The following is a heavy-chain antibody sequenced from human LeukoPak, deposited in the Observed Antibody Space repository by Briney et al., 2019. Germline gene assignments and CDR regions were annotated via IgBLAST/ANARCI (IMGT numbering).Heavy chain of an antibody. J-gene: IGHJ5*02. V-gene: IGHV4-31*03. CDR3: VDWKGWFDP. CDR1: GGSFSSGGYY. Sequence: SETLSLTCTVSGGSFSSGGYYWSWIRPHPGKGLEWIGYIYYSGSTYYNPSLKSRVTISVDTSKNQFSLKLSSVTAADTAVYYCVDWKGWFDPWGQGTLVTVSS. D-gene: IGHD1-1*01. CDR2: IYYSGST.